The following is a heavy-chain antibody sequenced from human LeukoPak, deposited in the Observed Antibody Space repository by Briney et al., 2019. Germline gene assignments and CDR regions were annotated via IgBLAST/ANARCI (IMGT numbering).Heavy chain of an antibody. D-gene: IGHD5-24*01. CDR3: AKRDGYTQGFDY. CDR1: GYSISSGYF. Sequence: PSETLSLTCTVSGYSISSGYFWGWIRQPPGKGLEWIGNVYHNGNTWYNSSLKSRVAISVDTSKNQFSLKLSSVTAADTAVYYCAKRDGYTQGFDYWGQGTLVTVSS. CDR2: VYHNGNT. J-gene: IGHJ4*02. V-gene: IGHV4-38-2*02.